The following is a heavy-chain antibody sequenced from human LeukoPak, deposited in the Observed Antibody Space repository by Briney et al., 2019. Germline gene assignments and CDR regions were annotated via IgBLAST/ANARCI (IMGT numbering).Heavy chain of an antibody. V-gene: IGHV4-59*01. Sequence: PSETLSLTCSVSGGSISSYYWSWIRQPPGKGLEWIGYIYYSGSTNYNPSLKSRVTISVDTSKNQFSLRLSSVTAADTAVYYCARCTTVTTCLDYWGQGTLVTVSS. J-gene: IGHJ4*02. CDR3: ARCTTVTTCLDY. CDR2: IYYSGST. D-gene: IGHD4-17*01. CDR1: GGSISSYY.